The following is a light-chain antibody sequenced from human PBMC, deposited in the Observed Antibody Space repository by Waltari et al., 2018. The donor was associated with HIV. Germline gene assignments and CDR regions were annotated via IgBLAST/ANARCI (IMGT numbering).Light chain of an antibody. V-gene: IGLV2-23*02. CDR1: SSDVGGYNF. Sequence: QSALTQPASVSGSPGQSITVSCTGTSSDVGGYNFVSWYQQPPGKAPKLIIFDVFKRPAGVSERFSGSRSGNTASLTVSGLQAEDEADYYCCSYAGSRTWVFGGGTALTVL. J-gene: IGLJ3*02. CDR2: DVF. CDR3: CSYAGSRTWV.